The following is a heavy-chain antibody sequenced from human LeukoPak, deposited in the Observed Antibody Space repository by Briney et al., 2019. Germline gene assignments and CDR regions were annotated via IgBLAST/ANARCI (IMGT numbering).Heavy chain of an antibody. CDR2: IYYSGST. CDR3: ARHGLHGYGMDV. Sequence: SETLSLTCTVSGGSMTGHYWSWLRQPPGKGLEWIGSIYYSGSTYYNPSLKSRVTISVDTSKNQFSLKLSSVTAADTAVYYCARHGLHGYGMDVWGQGTTVTVSS. V-gene: IGHV4-59*05. CDR1: GGSMTGHY. D-gene: IGHD4-11*01. J-gene: IGHJ6*02.